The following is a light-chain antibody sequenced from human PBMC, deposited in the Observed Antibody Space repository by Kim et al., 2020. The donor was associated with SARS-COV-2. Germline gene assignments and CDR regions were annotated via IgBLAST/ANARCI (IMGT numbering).Light chain of an antibody. CDR2: GAS. V-gene: IGKV3-20*01. J-gene: IGKJ2*03. Sequence: EIVLTQSPGTLSLSPGERATLSCRASQSVSSTYLAWYQQKPGQAPRLLIYGASSRATGIPDRFSGSGSGTEFTLTISRLEPEDFAVYYCQQYGGSPRYSFGQGTKLEI. CDR3: QQYGGSPRYS. CDR1: QSVSSTY.